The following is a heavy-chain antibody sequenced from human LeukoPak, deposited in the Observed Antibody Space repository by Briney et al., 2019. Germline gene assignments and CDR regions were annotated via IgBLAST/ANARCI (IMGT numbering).Heavy chain of an antibody. CDR2: ISSSGSTI. J-gene: IGHJ6*03. CDR1: GFTFSSYE. V-gene: IGHV3-48*03. Sequence: PGGSLRLSCAASGFTFSSYEMNWVRQAPGKGLGWVSYISSSGSTIYYADSVKGRFTISRDNAKNSLYLQMNSLRAEDTAVYYCARERSSGWFGTYYMDVWGKGTTVTVSS. CDR3: ARERSSGWFGTYYMDV. D-gene: IGHD6-19*01.